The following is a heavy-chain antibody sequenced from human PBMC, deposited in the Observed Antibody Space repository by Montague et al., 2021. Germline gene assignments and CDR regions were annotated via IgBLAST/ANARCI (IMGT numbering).Heavy chain of an antibody. CDR2: IDHTGDT. CDR3: ASWKH. CDR1: GGYISNYY. Sequence: SETLSLTCTVSGGYISNYYWFWIRQPPGKGLEWIGYIDHTGDTNYNPSLKSRVTISVDTSKNQFSLRVSSVTAADTAVYYCASWKHWGQGKLVTVSS. D-gene: IGHD3-3*01. J-gene: IGHJ1*01. V-gene: IGHV4-59*01.